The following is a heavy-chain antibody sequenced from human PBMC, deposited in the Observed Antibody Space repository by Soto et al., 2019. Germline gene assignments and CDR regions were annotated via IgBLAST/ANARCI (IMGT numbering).Heavy chain of an antibody. CDR3: ARGLVVVSATYWYFDL. Sequence: QVQLVQSGAEVKKPGASVKVSCKASGYTFTSYGINWVRQAAGQGLEWIGWMNPNSGKAVYAQKFQGRVTMAGNTSISTAYMELSSLRSDDTAVYFCARGLVVVSATYWYFDLWGRGNLVTVSS. D-gene: IGHD2-15*01. CDR1: GYTFTSYG. CDR2: MNPNSGKA. J-gene: IGHJ2*01. V-gene: IGHV1-8*01.